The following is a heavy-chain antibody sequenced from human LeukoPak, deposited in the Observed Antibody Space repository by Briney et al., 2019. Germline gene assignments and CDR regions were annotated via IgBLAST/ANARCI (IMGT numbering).Heavy chain of an antibody. CDR2: IIPIFGTA. CDR3: ARRNRKYYYDSSGYYPYYYYGMDV. Sequence: EASVKVSCKASGGTFSSYAISWVRQAPGQGLEWMGGIIPIFGTANYAQKFQGRVTITADESTSTAYMELSSLRSEDTAVYYCARRNRKYYYDSSGYYPYYYYGMDVWGRGTTVTVSS. CDR1: GGTFSSYA. V-gene: IGHV1-69*13. J-gene: IGHJ6*02. D-gene: IGHD3-22*01.